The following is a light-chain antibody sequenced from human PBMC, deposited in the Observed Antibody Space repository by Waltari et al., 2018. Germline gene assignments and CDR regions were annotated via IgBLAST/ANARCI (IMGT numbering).Light chain of an antibody. V-gene: IGLV2-11*01. CDR2: DVS. CDR3: SSYTGSYSFVI. CDR1: HRDIGAFNY. J-gene: IGLJ2*01. Sequence: QSALTQPRSVSGSPGPSINISCTGTHRDIGAFNYVSSYQHHPGKAPKLIIYDVSTRPSGVPDRFSGSKSGNTASLTISGLQAEDEATYYCSSYTGSYSFVIFGGGTEMTVL.